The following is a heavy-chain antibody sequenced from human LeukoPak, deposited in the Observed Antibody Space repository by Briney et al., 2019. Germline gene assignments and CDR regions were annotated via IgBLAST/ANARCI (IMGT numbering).Heavy chain of an antibody. V-gene: IGHV4-59*01. J-gene: IGHJ4*02. Sequence: SETLSLTCTVSGGSITTYYWSWIRQPPGKGLEWIGYIFYTGSTKYNPSLKSRVTISLDTSRNHFSLKLRSVTAADTAVYYCARTYNPGTNNYYFNYWGQGTLVTVSS. D-gene: IGHD1-1*01. CDR2: IFYTGST. CDR1: GGSITTYY. CDR3: ARTYNPGTNNYYFNY.